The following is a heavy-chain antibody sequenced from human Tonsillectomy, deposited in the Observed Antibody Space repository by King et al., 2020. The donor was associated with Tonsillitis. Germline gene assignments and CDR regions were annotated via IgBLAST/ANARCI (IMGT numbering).Heavy chain of an antibody. CDR3: ARRDGALEYYYYGLDV. D-gene: IGHD4-17*01. V-gene: IGHV3-30-3*01. Sequence: QVQLVESGGGVVQPGRSLRLSCAASGFIFSSYAMHWVRQAPGKGLEWVAAISFDGSNKYYADSLKGRFPISRDNSKNTLYLQMKSLRAEDTAVFYCARRDGALEYYYYGLDVWGQGTTVTVSS. CDR1: GFIFSSYA. J-gene: IGHJ6*02. CDR2: ISFDGSNK.